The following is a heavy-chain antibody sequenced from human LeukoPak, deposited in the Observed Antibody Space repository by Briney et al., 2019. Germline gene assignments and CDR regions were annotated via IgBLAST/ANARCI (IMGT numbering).Heavy chain of an antibody. V-gene: IGHV4-59*01. CDR2: IYYSGST. J-gene: IGHJ4*02. CDR1: GGSISSYY. D-gene: IGHD6-19*01. CDR3: AREGRTGSVHY. Sequence: PSETLSLTCTVSGGSISSYYWSWIRQPPGKGLEWIGYIYYSGSTNYNPSLKSRVTISVDTSKNQFSLKLSSVPAADTAVYYCAREGRTGSVHYWGQGTLVTVSS.